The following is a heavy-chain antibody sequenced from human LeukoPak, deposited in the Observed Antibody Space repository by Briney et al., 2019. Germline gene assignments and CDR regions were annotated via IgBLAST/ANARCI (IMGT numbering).Heavy chain of an antibody. CDR3: AREAIAARRRGFDY. J-gene: IGHJ4*02. D-gene: IGHD6-6*01. CDR2: INPNSGGT. CDR1: GYTFTGYY. Sequence: GASVKVSRKASGYTFTGYYMHWVRQAPGQGLEWMGWINPNSGGTNYAQKFQGRVTMTRDTSISTAYMELSRLRSDDTAVYYCAREAIAARRRGFDYWGQGTLVTVSS. V-gene: IGHV1-2*02.